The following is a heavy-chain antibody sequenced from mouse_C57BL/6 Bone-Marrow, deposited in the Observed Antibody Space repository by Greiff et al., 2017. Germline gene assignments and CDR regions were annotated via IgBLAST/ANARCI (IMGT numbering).Heavy chain of an antibody. Sequence: QVQLQQPGAELVMPGASVKLSCKASGYTFTSYWMHWVKQRPGQGLEWIGEIDPSDSYTNYNQKLKGKSTLTVDKSSSTAYMQLSSLTSEDSAVYYCARGRRGDYWGQGTTLTVSS. CDR3: ARGRRGDY. CDR2: IDPSDSYT. V-gene: IGHV1-69*01. J-gene: IGHJ2*01. CDR1: GYTFTSYW. D-gene: IGHD2-12*01.